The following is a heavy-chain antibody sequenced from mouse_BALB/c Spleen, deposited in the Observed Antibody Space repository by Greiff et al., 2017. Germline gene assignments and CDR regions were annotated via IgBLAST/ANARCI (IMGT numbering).Heavy chain of an antibody. CDR1: GYSITSDYA. V-gene: IGHV3-2*02. CDR3: ARDSSYWYFDV. CDR2: ISYSGST. D-gene: IGHD1-1*01. Sequence: EVKLVESGPGLVKPSQSLSLTCTVTGYSITSDYAWNWIRQFPGNKLEWMGYISYSGSTSYNPSLKSRISITRDTSKNQFFLQLNSVTTEDTATYYCARDSSYWYFDVWGAGTTVTVSS. J-gene: IGHJ1*01.